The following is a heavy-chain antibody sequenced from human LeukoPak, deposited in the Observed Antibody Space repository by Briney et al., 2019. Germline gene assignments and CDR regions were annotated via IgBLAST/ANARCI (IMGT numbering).Heavy chain of an antibody. J-gene: IGHJ4*02. CDR3: AKDRVGAILYFDN. CDR2: IFPSGGEI. Sequence: GGSLRLSCAASGFTFSTFAMIWVRQPPGKGLEWVSSIFPSGGEIHYADSVKGRFTISRDNSKNTLYLRMNGLRAEETAVYYCAKDRVGAILYFDNWGQGTLVTVSS. V-gene: IGHV3-23*01. CDR1: GFTFSTFA. D-gene: IGHD1-26*01.